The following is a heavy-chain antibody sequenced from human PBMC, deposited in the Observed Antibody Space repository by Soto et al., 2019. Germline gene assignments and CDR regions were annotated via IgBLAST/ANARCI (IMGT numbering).Heavy chain of an antibody. CDR1: GFTFSSYS. CDR2: ISSSSSYI. D-gene: IGHD7-27*01. J-gene: IGHJ3*02. V-gene: IGHV3-21*01. Sequence: GGSLRLSCAASGFTFSSYSMNWVRQAPGKGLEWVSSISSSSSYIYYADSVKGRFTISRDNAKNSLYLQMNSLRAEDTAVYYCARGSKLGTDAFDIWGQGTMVTVSS. CDR3: ARGSKLGTDAFDI.